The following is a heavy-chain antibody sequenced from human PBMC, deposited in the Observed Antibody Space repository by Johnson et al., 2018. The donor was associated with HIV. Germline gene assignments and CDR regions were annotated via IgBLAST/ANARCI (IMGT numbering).Heavy chain of an antibody. CDR3: AKDWDRWLQPPGDAFDI. Sequence: QVQLVESGGGVVQPGRSLRLSCAASGFIFSNYAMHWVRQAPGKGLEWVAVISYDGSNKYYADSVKGRFTISRDNSKNTLYLQMNSLRAEDTAVFYCAKDWDRWLQPPGDAFDIWGQGTMVTVSS. J-gene: IGHJ3*02. CDR1: GFIFSNYA. CDR2: ISYDGSNK. D-gene: IGHD5-24*01. V-gene: IGHV3-30-3*01.